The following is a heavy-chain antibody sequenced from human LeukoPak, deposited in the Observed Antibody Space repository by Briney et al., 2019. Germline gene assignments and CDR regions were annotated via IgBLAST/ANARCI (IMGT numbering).Heavy chain of an antibody. V-gene: IGHV4-30-4*08. D-gene: IGHD2-2*02. CDR2: IYYSGST. J-gene: IGHJ6*03. Sequence: SQTLSLTCTVSGGSISSGDYYWSWIRQPPGKGLEWIGYIYYSGSTYYNPSLKSRVTISVDTPKNQFSLKLSSVTAADTAVYYCARAYCSSTSCYTDYYYMDVWGKGTTVTVSS. CDR3: ARAYCSSTSCYTDYYYMDV. CDR1: GGSISSGDYY.